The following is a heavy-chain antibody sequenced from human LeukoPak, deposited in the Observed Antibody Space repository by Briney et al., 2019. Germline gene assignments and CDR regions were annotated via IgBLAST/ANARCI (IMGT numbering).Heavy chain of an antibody. V-gene: IGHV1-69*13. CDR2: IIPIFGTA. CDR3: ASSGMIFGVVTLDY. D-gene: IGHD3-3*01. J-gene: IGHJ4*02. CDR1: GYTFTSYA. Sequence: AASVKVSCKAPGYTFTSYAISWVRQAPGQGLEWMGGIIPIFGTANYAQKFQGRVTITADESTSTAYMELSSLRSEDTAVYYCASSGMIFGVVTLDYWGQGTLVTVSS.